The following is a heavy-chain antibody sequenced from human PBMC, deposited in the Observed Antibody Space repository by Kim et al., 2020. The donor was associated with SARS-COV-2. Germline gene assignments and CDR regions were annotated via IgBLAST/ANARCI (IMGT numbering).Heavy chain of an antibody. Sequence: SVKVSCKASGYTFTSYYMHWVRQAPGQGLEWMGIINPSGGSTSYAQKFQGRVTMTRDTSTSTVYMELSSLRSEDTAVYYCARDSGAITIFGVVNSGGMDVWGQGTTVTVSS. CDR3: ARDSGAITIFGVVNSGGMDV. J-gene: IGHJ6*02. D-gene: IGHD3-3*01. CDR2: INPSGGST. CDR1: GYTFTSYY. V-gene: IGHV1-46*01.